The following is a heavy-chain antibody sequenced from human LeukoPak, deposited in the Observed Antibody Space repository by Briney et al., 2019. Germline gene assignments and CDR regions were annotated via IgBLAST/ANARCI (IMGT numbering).Heavy chain of an antibody. J-gene: IGHJ4*02. CDR3: ARVRGAAAGTDY. Sequence: SETLSLTCAVHGGSFSSYSWTWIRQSPGKGLEWIGEISHTGSTIYKPSLNSRVTISVDTSKNQISLNLTSVTAADTAVYYCARVRGAAAGTDYWGRGTLVTVSS. D-gene: IGHD6-13*01. CDR1: GGSFSSYS. V-gene: IGHV4-34*01. CDR2: ISHTGST.